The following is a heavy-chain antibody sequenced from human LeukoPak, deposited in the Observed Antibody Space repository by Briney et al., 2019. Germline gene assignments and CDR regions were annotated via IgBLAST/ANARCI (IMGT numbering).Heavy chain of an antibody. CDR2: ISAYNGNT. CDR1: GYTFTSYG. J-gene: IGHJ4*02. D-gene: IGHD6-19*01. Sequence: ASVKVSCKASGYTFTSYGISWVRRAPGQGLEWMGWISAYNGNTNYAQKLQGRVTLTTDTSTSTAYMELRSLRSDDTAVYYCARDLWQWLVTGGSFAFDYWGQGTLVTVSS. CDR3: ARDLWQWLVTGGSFAFDY. V-gene: IGHV1-18*01.